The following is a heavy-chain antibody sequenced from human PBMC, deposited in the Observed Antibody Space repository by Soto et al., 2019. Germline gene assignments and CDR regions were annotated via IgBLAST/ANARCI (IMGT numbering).Heavy chain of an antibody. D-gene: IGHD3-22*01. CDR1: GYTFTSYG. Sequence: QVQLVQSGAEVKKPGASVKVSCKASGYTFTSYGISWVRQAPGQGLEWMGWISAYNGNTNYAQKLQGRVTMTTDTSTSTAXXEXRXPRSDDTAVYYCARDWVGPAYYYDSSGYLRGYYFDYWGQGTLVTVSS. J-gene: IGHJ4*02. CDR3: ARDWVGPAYYYDSSGYLRGYYFDY. V-gene: IGHV1-18*01. CDR2: ISAYNGNT.